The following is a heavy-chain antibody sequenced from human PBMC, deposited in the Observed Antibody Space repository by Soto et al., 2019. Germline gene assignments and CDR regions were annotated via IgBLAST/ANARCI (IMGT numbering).Heavy chain of an antibody. CDR2: IYTSGST. Sequence: KPSETLSLTCTVSGGSISNYYWSWIRQPAGKGLEWIGRIYTSGSTNYNSSLKSRVTMSVDTSKNQFSLKLNSVTAADTAVYYCAREASGSRPFDYWGQGTLVTVSS. CDR1: GGSISNYY. V-gene: IGHV4-4*07. J-gene: IGHJ4*02. CDR3: AREASGSRPFDY. D-gene: IGHD1-26*01.